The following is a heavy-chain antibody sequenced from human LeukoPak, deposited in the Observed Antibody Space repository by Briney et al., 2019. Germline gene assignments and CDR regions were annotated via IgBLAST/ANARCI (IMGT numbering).Heavy chain of an antibody. J-gene: IGHJ3*02. Sequence: GGSLRLSCAASGFTFSSYSMNWVRQAPGKGLEWVSSISSSSSYIYYADSVKGRFTISRDNSKNTLYLQMNSLRAEDTAVYYCARATYYDSSGHYSLPTGAFDIWGQGTMVTVSS. CDR1: GFTFSSYS. CDR2: ISSSSSYI. V-gene: IGHV3-21*01. CDR3: ARATYYDSSGHYSLPTGAFDI. D-gene: IGHD3-22*01.